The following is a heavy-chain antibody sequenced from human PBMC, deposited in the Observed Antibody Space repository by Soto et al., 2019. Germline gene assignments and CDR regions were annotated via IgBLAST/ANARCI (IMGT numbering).Heavy chain of an antibody. D-gene: IGHD3-22*01. J-gene: IGHJ5*02. V-gene: IGHV4-59*01. CDR3: ARGYYDSSGYSRDP. Sequence: QVQLQESGPGLVKPSETLSLTCTVSGGSISSYYWSWIRQPPGKGLEWIGYIYYSESTNYNPSLNSRVTISVDTSKNQFSLKLSSVTAADTAVYYCARGYYDSSGYSRDPWGQGTLVTVSS. CDR2: IYYSEST. CDR1: GGSISSYY.